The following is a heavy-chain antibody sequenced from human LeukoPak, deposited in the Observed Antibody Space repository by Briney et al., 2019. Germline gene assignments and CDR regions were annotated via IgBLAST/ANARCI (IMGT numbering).Heavy chain of an antibody. CDR1: GFTFSSYS. J-gene: IGHJ3*01. V-gene: IGHV3-21*01. CDR2: ISNDGKYI. Sequence: GGSLRLSCAASGFTFSSYSMNWVRQAPGKGLEWVSSISNDGKYIYYADSVKGRFTISRDNAKNSLYLQMNSLRAEDTAVYYCTRETAFDFWGQGTVIIVSS. CDR3: TRETAFDF.